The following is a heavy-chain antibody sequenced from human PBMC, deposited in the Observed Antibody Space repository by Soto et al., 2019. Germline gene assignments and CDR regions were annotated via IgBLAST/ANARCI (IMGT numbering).Heavy chain of an antibody. CDR3: AREPTNYNYDFWSGYHYYYYMDV. J-gene: IGHJ6*03. CDR1: GHTFTSYY. V-gene: IGHV1-46*03. D-gene: IGHD3-3*01. CDR2: INPSGGST. Sequence: ASVKVSCKASGHTFTSYYMHWVRQAPGQGLEWMGIINPSGGSTSYAQKFQGRVTMTRDTSTSTVYMELSSLRSEDTAVYYCAREPTNYNYDFWSGYHYYYYMDVWGKGTTVTVSS.